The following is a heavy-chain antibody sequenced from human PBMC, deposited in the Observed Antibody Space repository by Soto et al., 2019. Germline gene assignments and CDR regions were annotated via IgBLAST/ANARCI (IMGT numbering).Heavy chain of an antibody. CDR3: ARDRAVDYYDSSGYLDY. V-gene: IGHV3-33*01. J-gene: IGHJ4*02. CDR1: GFTFSSYG. D-gene: IGHD3-22*01. CDR2: IWYDGSNK. Sequence: GGSLRLSCAASGFTFSSYGMHWVRQAPGKGLEWVAVIWYDGSNKYYADSVKGRFTISRDNSKNTLYLQMNSLRAEDTAVYYCARDRAVDYYDSSGYLDYWGQGTLVTVSS.